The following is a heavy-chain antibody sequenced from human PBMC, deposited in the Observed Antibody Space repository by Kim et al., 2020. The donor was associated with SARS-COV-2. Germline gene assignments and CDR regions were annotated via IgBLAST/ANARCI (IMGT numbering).Heavy chain of an antibody. CDR2: ISYHGIDK. Sequence: GGSLRLSCAASGVTFSSNGMHWSRQAPGKGLEWMAVISYHGIDKYYADSVKGRFTISRDNSKNTLYLQMNGLRAEDTAVYYCAKDWREDDDGEAFDIMGQGTMVTVSS. J-gene: IGHJ3*02. V-gene: IGHV3-30*18. CDR3: AKDWREDDDGEAFDI. CDR1: GVTFSSNG. D-gene: IGHD3-3*01.